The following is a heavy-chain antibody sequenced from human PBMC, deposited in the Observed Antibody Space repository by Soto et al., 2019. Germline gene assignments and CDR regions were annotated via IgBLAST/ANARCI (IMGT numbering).Heavy chain of an antibody. CDR2: FSGRDATT. CDR3: VRTIVGATRGVWLDP. V-gene: IGHV3-23*01. CDR1: GFTCSSYT. D-gene: IGHD1-26*01. Sequence: EVQLSESGGGLVQPGGSLRLSCTASGFTCSSYTMSWVRQAPGKGLEWVSSFSGRDATTYYADPVKGRFTISRDNSKNTLYLQMTSLRAEDTALYFCVRTIVGATRGVWLDPSGHGALVTVSS. J-gene: IGHJ5*02.